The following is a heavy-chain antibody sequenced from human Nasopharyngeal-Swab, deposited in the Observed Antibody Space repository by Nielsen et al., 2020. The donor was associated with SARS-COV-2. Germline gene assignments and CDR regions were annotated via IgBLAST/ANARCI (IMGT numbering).Heavy chain of an antibody. CDR1: GFTFSSYA. Sequence: GGSLRLSCAASGFTFSSYAMHWVRQAPGKGLEWVAVISYDGSNKYYADSVKGRFTISRDNSKNTLYLQMNSLRSDDTAVYYCARDRAHIVVVIANDAFDIWGQGTMVTVSS. D-gene: IGHD2-21*01. CDR2: ISYDGSNK. CDR3: ARDRAHIVVVIANDAFDI. J-gene: IGHJ3*02. V-gene: IGHV3-30-3*01.